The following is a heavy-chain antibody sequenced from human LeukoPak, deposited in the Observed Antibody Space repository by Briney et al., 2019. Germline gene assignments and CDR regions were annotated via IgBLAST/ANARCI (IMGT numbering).Heavy chain of an antibody. CDR1: GFTFSSYS. J-gene: IGHJ4*02. D-gene: IGHD2-2*01. Sequence: AGGSLRLSCAASGFTFSSYSMNWVRQAPGKGLEWVSSISSSSSYIYYADSVKGRFTISRDNAKNSLYLQMNSLRAEDTAVYYCPRDRRGYCSSTSCYAVPYYFDYWGQGTLVTVSS. CDR3: PRDRRGYCSSTSCYAVPYYFDY. V-gene: IGHV3-21*01. CDR2: ISSSSSYI.